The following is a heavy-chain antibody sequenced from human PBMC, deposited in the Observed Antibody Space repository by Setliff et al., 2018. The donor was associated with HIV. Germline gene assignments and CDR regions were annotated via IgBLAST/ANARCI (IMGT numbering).Heavy chain of an antibody. D-gene: IGHD3-10*01. CDR2: IYYTGTT. CDR1: GGSISSHY. J-gene: IGHJ5*02. CDR3: ARGLWFGGSYWFDP. V-gene: IGHV4-59*11. Sequence: SETLSLTCTVSGVSGGSISSHYWNWIRQPPGKGLEWIGYIYYTGTTKNNPSLKSRVTMSIDTSKNQFSLKLSSVTAADTAVYYCARGLWFGGSYWFDPWGQGTLVTVYS.